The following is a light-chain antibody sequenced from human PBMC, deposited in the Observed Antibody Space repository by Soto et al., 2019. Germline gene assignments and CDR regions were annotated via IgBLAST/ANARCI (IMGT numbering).Light chain of an antibody. CDR3: SSYRAIGNSLV. CDR1: SSDIGGFKY. J-gene: IGLJ1*01. V-gene: IGLV2-8*01. CDR2: EVS. Sequence: QSALTQPPCASGSPGQSVTISCTGTSSDIGGFKYVSWYQQHPGKAPKLIIYEVSKRPSGVPDRFSASKSGNTASLTVSGLQAEDEADYYCSSYRAIGNSLVFGAGTKLTVL.